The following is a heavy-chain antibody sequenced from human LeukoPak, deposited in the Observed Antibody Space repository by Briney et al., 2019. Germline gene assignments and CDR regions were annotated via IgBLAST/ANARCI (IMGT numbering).Heavy chain of an antibody. J-gene: IGHJ5*02. V-gene: IGHV4-4*07. CDR1: GGSISSYY. CDR3: ARGIAAAGRGNWFDP. Sequence: SGTLSLTCTVSGGSISSYYWSWIRQPAGKGLEWIGRIYTSGSTNYNPSLKSRVTMSVDTSKNQFSLKLSSVTAADTAVYYCARGIAAAGRGNWFDPWGQGTLVTVSS. D-gene: IGHD6-13*01. CDR2: IYTSGST.